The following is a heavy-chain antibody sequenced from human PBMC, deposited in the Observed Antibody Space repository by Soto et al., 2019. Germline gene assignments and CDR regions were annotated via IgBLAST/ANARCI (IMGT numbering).Heavy chain of an antibody. J-gene: IGHJ4*02. CDR2: IKSETDGGTI. D-gene: IGHD6-19*01. CDR3: TPLAPKYNSDWYPLSD. CDR1: GFIFSNVW. V-gene: IGHV3-15*07. Sequence: EVQLVESGGGLVKPGGSLRLSCAGSGFIFSNVWMNWVRQAPGKGLEWVGRIKSETDGGTIDYAAPVKGRITISRDDSNNTLYLQMNSLKTEDTATYYCTPLAPKYNSDWYPLSDWGQGTRVTVSS.